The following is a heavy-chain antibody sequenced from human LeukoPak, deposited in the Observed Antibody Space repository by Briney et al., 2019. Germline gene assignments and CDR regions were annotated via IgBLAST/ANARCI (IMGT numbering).Heavy chain of an antibody. CDR1: GGSFSGYY. V-gene: IGHV4-34*01. CDR2: INHSGST. CDR3: ARLNRRYCSGGSCYSYYFDY. J-gene: IGHJ4*02. Sequence: PSETLSLTCAVYGGSFSGYYWGWIRQPPGKGLEWIGEINHSGSTNYNPSLKSRVTISVDTSKNQFSLKLSSVTAADTAVYYCARLNRRYCSGGSCYSYYFDYWGQGTLVTVSS. D-gene: IGHD2-15*01.